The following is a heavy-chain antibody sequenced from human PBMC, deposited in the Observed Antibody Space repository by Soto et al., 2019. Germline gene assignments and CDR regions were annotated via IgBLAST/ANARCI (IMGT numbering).Heavy chain of an antibody. D-gene: IGHD3-22*01. V-gene: IGHV3-33*06. CDR2: IWYDGRSQ. CDR3: AKGPSYDTWYFDV. J-gene: IGHJ4*02. CDR1: GFTVNTQA. Sequence: QVQLVESGGGVVEPGRSLRLSCAASGFTVNTQAMHWVRQAPGKGLEWVAVIWYDGRSQYYAESVKGRFTISRDNSKNTLYLQMNSLRAEDTAVYYCAKGPSYDTWYFDVWGQGTLATVSS.